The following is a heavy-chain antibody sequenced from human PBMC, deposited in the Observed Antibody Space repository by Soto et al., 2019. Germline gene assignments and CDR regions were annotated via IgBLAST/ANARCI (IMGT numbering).Heavy chain of an antibody. CDR1: GYTFTSYG. Sequence: ASVKVSCKASGYTFTSYGISWVRQAPGQGLEWMGWISAYNGNTNYAQKLQGRVTMTTDTYTSTAYMELRSLRSDDTAVYYCARSRVAPGYSYGGNWFDTWGQGTLVTLSS. D-gene: IGHD5-18*01. CDR2: ISAYNGNT. CDR3: ARSRVAPGYSYGGNWFDT. J-gene: IGHJ5*02. V-gene: IGHV1-18*01.